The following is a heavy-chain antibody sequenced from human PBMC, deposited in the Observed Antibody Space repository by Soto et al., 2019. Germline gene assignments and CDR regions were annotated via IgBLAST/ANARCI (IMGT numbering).Heavy chain of an antibody. D-gene: IGHD6-19*01. CDR3: AKQWSSSYYYYYMDV. CDR2: ISGSGGST. V-gene: IGHV3-23*01. J-gene: IGHJ6*03. Sequence: GGSLRLSCAASGFTFSSYAMSWVRQAPGKGLEWVSAISGSGGSTYYADSVKGRFTISRDNSKNTLYLQMNSLRAEDTAVYYCAKQWSSSYYYYYMDVWGKGTTVTVSS. CDR1: GFTFSSYA.